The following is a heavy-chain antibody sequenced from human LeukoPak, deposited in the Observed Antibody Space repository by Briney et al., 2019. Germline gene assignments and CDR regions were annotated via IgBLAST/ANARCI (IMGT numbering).Heavy chain of an antibody. CDR2: IIPIFGTA. CDR3: AREYYYDSSGYYGLGYFDY. D-gene: IGHD3-22*01. V-gene: IGHV1-69*05. J-gene: IGHJ4*02. Sequence: GASVKDSCKASGGTFSSYAISWVRQAPGQGLEWMGGIIPIFGTANYAQKFQGRVTITTDESTSTAYMELSSLRSEDTAVYYCAREYYYDSSGYYGLGYFDYWGQGTLVTVSS. CDR1: GGTFSSYA.